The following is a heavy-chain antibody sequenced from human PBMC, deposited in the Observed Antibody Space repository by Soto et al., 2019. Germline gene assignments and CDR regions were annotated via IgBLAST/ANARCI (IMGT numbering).Heavy chain of an antibody. CDR3: GTDRWGGAFDM. CDR1: GFSLRSDW. CDR2: IKEDGSVK. V-gene: IGHV3-7*01. J-gene: IGHJ3*02. D-gene: IGHD3-10*01. Sequence: LRLSCAAIGFSLRSDWMAWVRQIPGKGLEFVANIKEDGSVKNYVDSVKGRFSISRDNDKNSLYLQMNSLRAEDTAVYYCGTDRWGGAFDMWGQGTTVTVSS.